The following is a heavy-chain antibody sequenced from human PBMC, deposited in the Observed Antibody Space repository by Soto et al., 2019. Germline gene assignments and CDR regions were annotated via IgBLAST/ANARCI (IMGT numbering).Heavy chain of an antibody. J-gene: IGHJ4*02. CDR2: INPSGGST. D-gene: IGHD4-17*01. Sequence: ASVKVSCKASAYTFTSYYMHWVRQAPGQGLEWMGIINPSGGSTSYAQKFQGRVTMTRDTSTSTVYMELSSLRSEDTAVYYCARVNVNGEPFDYWGQGTLVTVSS. CDR3: ARVNVNGEPFDY. CDR1: AYTFTSYY. V-gene: IGHV1-46*03.